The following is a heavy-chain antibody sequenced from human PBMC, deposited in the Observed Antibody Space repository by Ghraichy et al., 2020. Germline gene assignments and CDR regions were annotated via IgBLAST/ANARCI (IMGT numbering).Heavy chain of an antibody. CDR2: ISYDGSNK. D-gene: IGHD3-22*01. J-gene: IGHJ4*02. CDR1: GFTFSSYG. CDR3: AKASSYDSSGYYTH. V-gene: IGHV3-30*18. Sequence: GSLRLSCAASGFTFSSYGMHWVRQAPGKGLEWVAVISYDGSNKYYADSVKGRFTISRDNSKNTLYLQMNSLRAEDTAVYYCAKASSYDSSGYYTHWGQGTLVTVSS.